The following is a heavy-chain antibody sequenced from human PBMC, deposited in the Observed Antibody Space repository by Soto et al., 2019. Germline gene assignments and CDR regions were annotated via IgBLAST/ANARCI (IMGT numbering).Heavy chain of an antibody. D-gene: IGHD3-9*01. CDR1: GYSFTSYW. V-gene: IGHV5-10-1*01. CDR2: IDPSDSYT. J-gene: IGHJ6*02. CDR3: ARPDILTGYEGSYYYYYGMDV. Sequence: GESLKISCKGSGYSFTSYWITWVRQMPGKGLEWMGRIDPSDSYTNYSPSFQGHVTISADKSISTAYLQWSSLKASDTAMYYCARPDILTGYEGSYYYYYGMDVWGQGTTVTVSS.